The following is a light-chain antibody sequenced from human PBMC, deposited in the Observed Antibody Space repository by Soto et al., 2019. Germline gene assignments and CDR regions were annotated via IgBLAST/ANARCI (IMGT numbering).Light chain of an antibody. CDR2: TNN. V-gene: IGLV1-44*01. Sequence: QSVLTQPPSVSGTPGQRVTISCSGSTSNIGSHTVNWYQHLPGTAPKLLINTNNQRPSGVPVRFSGYKSDTSASLVISGLQSEDEADYYCTTWDDSLNGVFGTGTKVTVL. J-gene: IGLJ1*01. CDR3: TTWDDSLNGV. CDR1: TSNIGSHT.